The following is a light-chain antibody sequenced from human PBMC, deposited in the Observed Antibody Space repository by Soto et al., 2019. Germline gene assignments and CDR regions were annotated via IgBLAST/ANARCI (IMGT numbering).Light chain of an antibody. CDR1: SSDVGGYNY. V-gene: IGLV2-14*01. Sequence: QSVLTQPASVSGSPGQSITISCTGTSSDVGGYNYVSWYQQHPGKAPKLMIYDVSNWPSGVSNRFSGSKSGNTASLTISGLRAEEEVDYYCGSYTGSWAVVLGGGTRLTV. CDR2: DVS. CDR3: GSYTGSWAVV. J-gene: IGLJ2*01.